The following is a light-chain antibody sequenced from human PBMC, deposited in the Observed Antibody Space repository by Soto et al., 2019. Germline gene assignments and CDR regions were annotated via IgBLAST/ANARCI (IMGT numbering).Light chain of an antibody. CDR1: SSDIGGYNY. V-gene: IGLV2-8*01. CDR3: SSYAASNDLGV. CDR2: EVS. J-gene: IGLJ1*01. Sequence: QSALTQPPSASGSPGQSVTISCTGTSSDIGGYNYVSWYQQHPGKAPKLMIYEVSKRPSGVPARFSASKSGNMASLTVSGLQPEDEADYYCSSYAASNDLGVFGTGTKLTVL.